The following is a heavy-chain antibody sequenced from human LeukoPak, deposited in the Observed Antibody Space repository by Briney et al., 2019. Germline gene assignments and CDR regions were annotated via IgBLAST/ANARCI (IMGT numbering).Heavy chain of an antibody. CDR1: GGSFSGYY. CDR2: INHSGST. Sequence: PSETLSLTCAVYGGSFSGYYWSWIRQPPGKGLEWIGEINHSGSTNYNPSLKSRVTISVDTSKNQFSLKLSSVTAADTAVYYCARGPAYYDFWSGPSAYRWFDPWGQGALVTVSS. V-gene: IGHV4-34*01. D-gene: IGHD3-3*01. J-gene: IGHJ5*02. CDR3: ARGPAYYDFWSGPSAYRWFDP.